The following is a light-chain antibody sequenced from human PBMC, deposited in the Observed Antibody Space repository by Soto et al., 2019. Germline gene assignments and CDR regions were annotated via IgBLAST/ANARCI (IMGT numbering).Light chain of an antibody. V-gene: IGLV2-14*01. CDR1: STDVGGYDF. J-gene: IGLJ1*01. Sequence: QSVLTQPASLSGSPGQSITISCTGTSTDVGGYDFVSWYQHHPGKVPKLMIYEVTNRPSGVSNRFSGSKSGSTASLTISGLQAEDEATYYCTSYASSSTLVFGTGTKLTVL. CDR3: TSYASSSTLV. CDR2: EVT.